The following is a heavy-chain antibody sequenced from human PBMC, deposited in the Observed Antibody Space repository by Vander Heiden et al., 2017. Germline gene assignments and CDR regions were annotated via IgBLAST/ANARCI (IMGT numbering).Heavy chain of an antibody. J-gene: IGHJ4*02. Sequence: EVQLLESGGGLVQPGGSLSLSCAASGFTFSRYAMSWVRQAPGKGLEWVSAISGSGGSTYYADSVKGRFTISRDNSKNTLYLQMNSLRAEDTAVYYCAKDRHYYGSGSYGVYWGQGTLVTVSS. D-gene: IGHD3-10*01. CDR1: GFTFSRYA. V-gene: IGHV3-23*01. CDR2: ISGSGGST. CDR3: AKDRHYYGSGSYGVY.